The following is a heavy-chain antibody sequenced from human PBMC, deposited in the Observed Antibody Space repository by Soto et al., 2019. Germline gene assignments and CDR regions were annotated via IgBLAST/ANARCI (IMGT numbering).Heavy chain of an antibody. CDR3: AREVQKARRSTGGWFDP. Sequence: QVQLVESGGGVVQPGRSLRLSCAASGFTFSSYGMHWVRQAPGKGLEWVAVIWYDGSNKYYADSVKGRFTISRDNSKNTLYLQMNSLRAEDTAVYYCAREVQKARRSTGGWFDPWGQGTLVTVSS. V-gene: IGHV3-33*01. CDR2: IWYDGSNK. D-gene: IGHD1-1*01. J-gene: IGHJ5*02. CDR1: GFTFSSYG.